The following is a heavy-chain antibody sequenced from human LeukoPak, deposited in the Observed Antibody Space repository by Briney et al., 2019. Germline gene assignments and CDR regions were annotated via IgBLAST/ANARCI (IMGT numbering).Heavy chain of an antibody. CDR1: GFTFSNYE. CDR2: ITSSGSKT. Sequence: PGGSLRLSCAASGFTFSNYEMNWVRQAPGKGLEWLSYITSSGSKTYYADSVKGRFTISRGNAKNSLYLQMNSLRAEDTAVYYCARDCGGGSCYGPYDAFDIWGQGTMVTVSS. J-gene: IGHJ3*02. D-gene: IGHD2-15*01. V-gene: IGHV3-48*03. CDR3: ARDCGGGSCYGPYDAFDI.